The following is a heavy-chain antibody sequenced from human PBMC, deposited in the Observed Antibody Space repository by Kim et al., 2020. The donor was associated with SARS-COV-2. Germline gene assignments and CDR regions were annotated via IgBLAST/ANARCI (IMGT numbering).Heavy chain of an antibody. CDR1: GFIFSDYY. J-gene: IGHJ4*02. CDR2: IRNSGGNT. V-gene: IGHV3-11*06. CDR3: ASLHTWNPYYFDY. Sequence: GGSLRLSCAASGFIFSDYYMGWIRQAPGKGLEWASCIRNSGGNTNYADSVKGRFTISRDNAKNSLYLQMNSLRAEDTAVYYCASLHTWNPYYFDYWGQGTLVTVSS. D-gene: IGHD1-1*01.